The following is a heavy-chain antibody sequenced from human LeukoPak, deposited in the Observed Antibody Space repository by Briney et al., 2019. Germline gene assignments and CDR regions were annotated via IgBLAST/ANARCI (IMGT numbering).Heavy chain of an antibody. J-gene: IGHJ6*02. Sequence: PGGSLRLSCAASGFTFSSHTMNWVRQAPGKGLQWVSSIRGGGAPVYADSVKGRFTISRDNSKNTLYLQMNSLRAEDTAVYYCAKDHGGSYYAYYYYGMDVWGQGTTVTVSS. V-gene: IGHV3-23*01. D-gene: IGHD1-26*01. CDR1: GFTFSSHT. CDR2: IRGGGAP. CDR3: AKDHGGSYYAYYYYGMDV.